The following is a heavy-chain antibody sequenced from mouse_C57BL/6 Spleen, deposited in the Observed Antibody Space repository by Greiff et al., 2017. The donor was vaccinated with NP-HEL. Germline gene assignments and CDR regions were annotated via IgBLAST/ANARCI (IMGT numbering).Heavy chain of an antibody. Sequence: VQLQQSGPELVKPGASVKISCKASGYAFSSSWMNWVKQRPGKGLEWIGRIYPGDGDTNYNGKFKGKATLTADKSSSTAYMQLSSLTSEDSAVYFCARLGALITTGVYAMDHWGQGTSVTVSS. J-gene: IGHJ4*01. V-gene: IGHV1-82*01. CDR1: GYAFSSSW. CDR2: IYPGDGDT. D-gene: IGHD1-1*01. CDR3: ARLGALITTGVYAMDH.